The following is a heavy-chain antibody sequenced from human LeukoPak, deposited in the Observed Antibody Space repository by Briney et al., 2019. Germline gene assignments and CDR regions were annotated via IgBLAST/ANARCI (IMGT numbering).Heavy chain of an antibody. Sequence: GASVKVSCKASGYTFTSYYMHWVRQAPGQGLEWMGIINPSGGSTSYAQKFQGRVTMTRDTSTSTVYMELSSLRSEDTAVYYCARDLSHGFWSGYYFDYWGQGTLVTVSS. CDR1: GYTFTSYY. J-gene: IGHJ4*02. CDR3: ARDLSHGFWSGYYFDY. CDR2: INPSGGST. V-gene: IGHV1-46*01. D-gene: IGHD3-3*01.